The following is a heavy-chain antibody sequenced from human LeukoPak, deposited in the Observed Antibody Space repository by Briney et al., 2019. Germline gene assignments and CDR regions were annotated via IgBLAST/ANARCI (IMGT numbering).Heavy chain of an antibody. CDR3: AKDSPSPNCNWNDPSDY. D-gene: IGHD1-20*01. J-gene: IGHJ4*02. CDR1: GFTFSSYA. CDR2: ISGSGGNT. V-gene: IGHV3-23*01. Sequence: GGSLRLSCAASGFTFSSYAMSWVRQAPGKGLEWVSAISGSGGNTYYGDSVKGRFTISRDNSENTLYLQMNSLRAEDTALYYCAKDSPSPNCNWNDPSDYWGQGTLVTVSS.